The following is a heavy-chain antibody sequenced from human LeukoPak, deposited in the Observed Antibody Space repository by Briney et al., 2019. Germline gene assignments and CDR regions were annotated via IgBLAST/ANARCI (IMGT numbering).Heavy chain of an antibody. CDR1: GFIFSSYG. V-gene: IGHV3-33*06. J-gene: IGHJ3*02. CDR3: AKDRYYYDSSGYEIDAFDI. CDR2: IWYDGCNK. Sequence: GGSVRLSCASSGFIFSSYGMHGVRQARAKGLEGVAVIWYDGCNKYCADSVKGRFTISRDNSKNTLYLQMNSLRAEDTAVYYCAKDRYYYDSSGYEIDAFDIWGQETMVTVSS. D-gene: IGHD3-22*01.